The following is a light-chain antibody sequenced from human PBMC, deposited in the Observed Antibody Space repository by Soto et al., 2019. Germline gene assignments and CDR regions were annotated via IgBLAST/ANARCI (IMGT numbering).Light chain of an antibody. V-gene: IGLV2-14*01. Sequence: QSALTQPASVSGSPGQSITISCTGTSSDVGGYNYVSWYQQHPGKAPKLMIYDVSNRPSGVSNRFSGSKSGNTASLTISGLQAEDEADYYCNSYTSSSTLVFGGGTKLTV. J-gene: IGLJ2*01. CDR1: SSDVGGYNY. CDR2: DVS. CDR3: NSYTSSSTLV.